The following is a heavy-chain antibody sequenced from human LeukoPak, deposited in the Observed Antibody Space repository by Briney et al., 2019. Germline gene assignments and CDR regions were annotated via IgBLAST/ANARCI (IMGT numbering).Heavy chain of an antibody. J-gene: IGHJ5*02. Sequence: SETLSLTCTVSGGSISSYYWSWIRQPPGKGLEWIGYIYYSGSTNYNPSLKSRVTVSVDTSKNQFALKLSSVTAADTAVYYCARGGVGPNDWFDPWGQGTLVTVSS. CDR2: IYYSGST. CDR1: GGSISSYY. V-gene: IGHV4-59*08. CDR3: ARGGVGPNDWFDP. D-gene: IGHD1-26*01.